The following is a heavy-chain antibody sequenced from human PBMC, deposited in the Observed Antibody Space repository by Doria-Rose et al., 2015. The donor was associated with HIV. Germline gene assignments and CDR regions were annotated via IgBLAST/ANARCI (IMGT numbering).Heavy chain of an antibody. CDR1: GGTFSDYA. D-gene: IGHD3-10*01. CDR3: ANLWFGEWGAYYYNYYGMDV. J-gene: IGHJ6*02. V-gene: IGHV1-69*06. Sequence: QVQLVQSGAEVKKPGSSVKVSCRASGGTFSDYAIHWVRQAPGQGLEWMGGITPIFDTPNYAQKFQGRVTITADKSTGTAFMELRSLRSEDTAVYYCANLWFGEWGAYYYNYYGMDVWGQGTTVTVSS. CDR2: ITPIFDTP.